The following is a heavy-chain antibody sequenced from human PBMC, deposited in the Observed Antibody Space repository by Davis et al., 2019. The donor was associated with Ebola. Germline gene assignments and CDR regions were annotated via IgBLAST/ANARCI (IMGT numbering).Heavy chain of an antibody. Sequence: GESLKISCKVSGYTFTTYWIGWVRQMPGKGLEWMGIIYPSDSDTRYSPSFQGQVTISADKSISTAYLQWNSLKASDTAMYYCARQASSYGPLDYWGQGTVVTVSS. CDR1: GYTFTTYW. D-gene: IGHD2-2*01. CDR3: ARQASSYGPLDY. V-gene: IGHV5-51*01. CDR2: IYPSDSDT. J-gene: IGHJ4*02.